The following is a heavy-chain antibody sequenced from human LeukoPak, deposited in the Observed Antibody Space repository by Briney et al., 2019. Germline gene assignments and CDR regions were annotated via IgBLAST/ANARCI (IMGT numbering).Heavy chain of an antibody. V-gene: IGHV3-23*01. CDR3: AIWGCSGGSCNPFDS. D-gene: IGHD2-15*01. Sequence: GGSLRLSCAASGFTFNSYWMHWVRQVPGKGLEWVSATSGTSGRTYYADSVKGRFTISRDNSKNTLYLQMNSLRAEDTAVYYCAIWGCSGGSCNPFDSWGQGTLVTVSS. J-gene: IGHJ4*02. CDR1: GFTFNSYW. CDR2: TSGTSGRT.